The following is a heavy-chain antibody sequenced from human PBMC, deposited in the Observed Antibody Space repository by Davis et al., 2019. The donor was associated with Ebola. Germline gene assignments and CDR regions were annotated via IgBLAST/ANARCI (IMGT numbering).Heavy chain of an antibody. CDR1: GFIFNNYY. Sequence: GGSLRLSCAASGFIFNNYYMSWVRQAPGKGLEWLAYINSNSDYIKYEESLRGRFTVSRDNAKRSVFLQMNSLTAEDTAVYYCVRGTGGSELYWGQGTPVTVSS. CDR3: VRGTGGSELY. D-gene: IGHD2-15*01. J-gene: IGHJ4*02. CDR2: INSNSDYI. V-gene: IGHV3-11*06.